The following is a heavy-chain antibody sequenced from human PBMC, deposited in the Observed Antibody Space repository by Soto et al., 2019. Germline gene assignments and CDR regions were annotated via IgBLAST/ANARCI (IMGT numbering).Heavy chain of an antibody. CDR3: ARTTAYYGANTADS. J-gene: IGHJ5*01. V-gene: IGHV4-59*01. CDR1: CGSIIGYY. Sequence: PSETLSLTCTFSCGSIIGYYWSWIRQPPGKGLEWIGYIHYSGSTNYSPSLKTRVTISVDTSKNQFSLRLNSVTAADTAVYYCARTTAYYGANTADSWGQGTLVTVSS. D-gene: IGHD3-3*01. CDR2: IHYSGST.